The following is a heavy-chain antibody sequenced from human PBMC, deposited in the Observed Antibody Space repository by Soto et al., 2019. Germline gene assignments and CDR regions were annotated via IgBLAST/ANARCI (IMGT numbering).Heavy chain of an antibody. D-gene: IGHD4-17*01. J-gene: IGHJ3*02. CDR3: AKTTVTTRRGAFDI. V-gene: IGHV3-23*01. CDR2: ISSSGGST. CDR1: GFTFSSYA. Sequence: EVQLLESGGGLVQPGGSLRLSCAASGFTFSSYAMSWVRQAPGKGLEWFSDISSSGGSTYYADSVKGRLTISRDNSKNTLYLQMNSLRAEDTAAYYCAKTTVTTRRGAFDIWGQGTMVTVSS.